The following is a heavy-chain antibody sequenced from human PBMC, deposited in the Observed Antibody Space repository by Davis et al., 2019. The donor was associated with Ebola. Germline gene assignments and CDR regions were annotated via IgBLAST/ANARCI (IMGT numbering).Heavy chain of an antibody. J-gene: IGHJ4*02. D-gene: IGHD1-26*01. CDR1: GFAFRNYW. V-gene: IGHV3-7*01. CDR2: IRDDGSEK. Sequence: GGSLRLSCAASGFAFRNYWMSWVRQAPGKGLEWVATIRDDGSEKYYVDSLKGRFTISRDNAKNSLFLHMNSLRGEDTAVYYCAKGGSRDYWGQGTLVTVAS. CDR3: AKGGSRDY.